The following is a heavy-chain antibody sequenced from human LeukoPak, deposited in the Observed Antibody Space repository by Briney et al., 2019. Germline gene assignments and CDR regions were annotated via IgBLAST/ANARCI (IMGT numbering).Heavy chain of an antibody. CDR3: ARGVARSSKFHFSYYFDY. J-gene: IGHJ4*02. V-gene: IGHV4-39*07. Sequence: SETLSLTCTVSGGSISSSSYYWGWIRQPPGKGLEWIGSIYHSGSTYYNPSLKSRVTISVDTSKSQFSLKLSSVTAADTAVYYCARGVARSSKFHFSYYFDYWGQGTLVTVSS. CDR1: GGSISSSSYY. D-gene: IGHD6-6*01. CDR2: IYHSGST.